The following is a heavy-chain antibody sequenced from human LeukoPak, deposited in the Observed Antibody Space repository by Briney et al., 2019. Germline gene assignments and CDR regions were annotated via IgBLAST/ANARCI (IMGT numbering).Heavy chain of an antibody. V-gene: IGHV4-30-4*01. D-gene: IGHD3-10*01. CDR3: ARDLWRGSGSEEGSD. CDR1: GGSISSGDYY. J-gene: IGHJ4*02. CDR2: FYYSGST. Sequence: PSETLSLTCTVSGGSISSGDYYWSWIRQPPGKGLEWIGYFYYSGSTHYNPSLKSRVTISVHTSKNQFSLKLSSVTAADTGVYYCARDLWRGSGSEEGSDWGEGTLVTVSS.